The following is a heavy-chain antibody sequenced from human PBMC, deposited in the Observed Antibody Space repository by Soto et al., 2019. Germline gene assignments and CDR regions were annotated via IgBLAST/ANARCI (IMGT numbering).Heavy chain of an antibody. CDR2: IYYSGST. CDR3: ARVWRYGVFDY. D-gene: IGHD3-10*01. V-gene: IGHV4-31*03. CDR1: GGSISSGGYY. J-gene: IGHJ4*02. Sequence: QVQLQESGPGLVKPSQTLSLTCTVSGGSISSGGYYWSWIRQHPGKGLEWIGYIYYSGSTYYNPSLTSRVTISVATSKNQFSLKRSSVTAAETAVYYWARVWRYGVFDYWGQGTLVTVSS.